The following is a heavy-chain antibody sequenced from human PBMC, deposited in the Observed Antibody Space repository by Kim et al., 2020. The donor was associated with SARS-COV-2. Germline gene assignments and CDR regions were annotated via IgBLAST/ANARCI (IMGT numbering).Heavy chain of an antibody. V-gene: IGHV3-33*01. CDR1: GFTFSSYG. Sequence: GGSLRLSCAASGFTFSSYGMHWVRQAPGKGLEWVAVIWYDGSNKYYADSVKGRFTISRDNSKNTLYLQMNSLRAEDTAVYYCARDRIKGLRTVPHDAFDIWGQGTMVTVSS. D-gene: IGHD3-16*01. CDR2: IWYDGSNK. J-gene: IGHJ3*02. CDR3: ARDRIKGLRTVPHDAFDI.